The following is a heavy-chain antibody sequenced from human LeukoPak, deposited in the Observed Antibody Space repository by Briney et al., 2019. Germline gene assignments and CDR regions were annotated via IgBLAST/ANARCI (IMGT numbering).Heavy chain of an antibody. J-gene: IGHJ5*02. CDR2: IIPILGIA. Sequence: ASVKVSCKASGGTFSSYTISWVRQAPGQGLEWMGRIIPILGIANYAQKFQGRVTITADKSTSTAYMELSSLRSEDTAVYYCARGYCSSTSCYLYGFDPWGQGTLVTVSS. CDR1: GGTFSSYT. V-gene: IGHV1-69*02. D-gene: IGHD2-2*01. CDR3: ARGYCSSTSCYLYGFDP.